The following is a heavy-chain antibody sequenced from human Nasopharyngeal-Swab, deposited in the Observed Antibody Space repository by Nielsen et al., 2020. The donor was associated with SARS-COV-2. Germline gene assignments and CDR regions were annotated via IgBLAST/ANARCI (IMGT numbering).Heavy chain of an antibody. CDR2: ISTTTATI. D-gene: IGHD5-18*01. Sequence: GESLKISCAASGLGFSNYEMNWVRQAPGKGLEWISYISTTTATIYYADSVRGRFTISRDNAKKSLYLQMNSLRAEDTAVYFCARDMSGYNNAYGVFYYYYAMDVWGQGTTVTVSS. CDR1: GLGFSNYE. J-gene: IGHJ6*02. CDR3: ARDMSGYNNAYGVFYYYYAMDV. V-gene: IGHV3-48*03.